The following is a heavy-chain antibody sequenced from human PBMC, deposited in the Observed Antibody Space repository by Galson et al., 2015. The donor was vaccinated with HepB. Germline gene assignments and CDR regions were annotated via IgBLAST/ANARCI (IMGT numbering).Heavy chain of an antibody. J-gene: IGHJ6*02. CDR1: GGSISSSSYY. Sequence: ETLSLTCTVSGGSISSSSYYWGWIRQPPGKGLEWIGSIYYSGSTYYNPSLKSRVTISVDTSKNQFSLKLSSVTAADTAVYYCARQRLLWFGESYYYYGMDVWGQGTTVTVSS. CDR2: IYYSGST. CDR3: ARQRLLWFGESYYYYGMDV. V-gene: IGHV4-39*01. D-gene: IGHD3-10*01.